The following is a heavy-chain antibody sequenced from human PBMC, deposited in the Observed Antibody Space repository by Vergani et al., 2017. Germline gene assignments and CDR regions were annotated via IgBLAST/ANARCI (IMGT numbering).Heavy chain of an antibody. D-gene: IGHD3-10*01. CDR2: IWYDGSNK. CDR1: GFTFSSYG. J-gene: IGHJ5*02. CDR3: ARDPFPYYYGSGSFNWFDP. V-gene: IGHV3-33*08. Sequence: QVQLVESGGGLVKPGGSLRLSCAASGFTFSSYGMHWVRQAPGKGLEWVAVIWYDGSNKYYADSVKGRFTISRDNAKNSLYLQMNSLRAEDTAVYYCARDPFPYYYGSGSFNWFDPWGQGTLVTVSS.